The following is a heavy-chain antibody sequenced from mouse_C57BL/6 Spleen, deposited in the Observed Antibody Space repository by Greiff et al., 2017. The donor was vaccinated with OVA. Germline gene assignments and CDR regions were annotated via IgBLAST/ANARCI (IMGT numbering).Heavy chain of an antibody. Sequence: VQLQQPGTELVKPGASVKLSCKASGYTFTSYWMHWVKQRPGQGLEWIGNINPSNGGTNYNEKYKSKSTLTVDKSSSTAYMQLNSLTSEDSAVYYCARDNGYYFVDYWGQGTTLTVSS. J-gene: IGHJ2*01. V-gene: IGHV1-53*01. CDR3: ARDNGYYFVDY. D-gene: IGHD2-3*01. CDR1: GYTFTSYW. CDR2: INPSNGGT.